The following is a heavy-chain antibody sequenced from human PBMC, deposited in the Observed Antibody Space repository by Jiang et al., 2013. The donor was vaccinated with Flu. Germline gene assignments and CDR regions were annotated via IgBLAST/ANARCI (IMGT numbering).Heavy chain of an antibody. V-gene: IGHV4-39*07. CDR2: IYYSGST. CDR1: GGSISSSSYY. J-gene: IGHJ3*02. D-gene: IGHD2-2*02. CDR3: ARAPDIVVVPAAIDAFDI. Sequence: TLSLTCTVSGGSISSSSYYWGWIRQPPGKGLEWIGSIYYSGSTYYNPSLKSRVTISVDTSKNQFSLKLSSVTAADTAVYYCARAPDIVVVPAAIDAFDIWGQGAMVTVSS.